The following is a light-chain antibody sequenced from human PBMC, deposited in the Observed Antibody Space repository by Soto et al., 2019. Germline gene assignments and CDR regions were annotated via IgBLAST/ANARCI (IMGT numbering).Light chain of an antibody. Sequence: PGERATLSFTATQTVSTYLAWYQQIPGQAPRLLISDASKRAPGIPARFSGSGSGTDFTLTISSLEPEDFAVYYCQQRFHSLTFGPGTKVGIK. V-gene: IGKV3-11*01. CDR3: QQRFHSLT. CDR2: DAS. CDR1: QTVSTY. J-gene: IGKJ1*01.